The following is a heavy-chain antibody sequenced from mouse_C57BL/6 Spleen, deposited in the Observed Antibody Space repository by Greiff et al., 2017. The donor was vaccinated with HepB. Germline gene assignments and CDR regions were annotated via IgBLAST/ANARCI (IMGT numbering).Heavy chain of an antibody. D-gene: IGHD2-4*01. CDR1: GYAFSSSW. CDR2: IYPGDGDT. Sequence: VKVVESGPELVKPGASVKISCKASGYAFSSSWMNWVKQRPGKGLEWIGRIYPGDGDTNYNGKFKGKATLTADKSSSTAYMQLSSLTSEDSAVYFCARSPLMITTGHYYAMDYWGQGTSVTVSS. CDR3: ARSPLMITTGHYYAMDY. V-gene: IGHV1-82*01. J-gene: IGHJ4*01.